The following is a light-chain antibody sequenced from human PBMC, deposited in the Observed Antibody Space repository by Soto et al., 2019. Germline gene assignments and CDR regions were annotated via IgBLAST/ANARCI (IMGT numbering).Light chain of an antibody. J-gene: IGLJ2*01. CDR3: CSYAANYNLV. CDR1: SSNVGGYNY. CDR2: DAS. V-gene: IGLV2-11*01. Sequence: QSALTQPRSVSASPGQSVTISCTGTSSNVGGYNYVSWYQQHPGKAPKLIIYDASKRPSGVPDRFSGSKSGNAASLTISGLQAEDEADYYCCSYAANYNLVFGGWTKLTVL.